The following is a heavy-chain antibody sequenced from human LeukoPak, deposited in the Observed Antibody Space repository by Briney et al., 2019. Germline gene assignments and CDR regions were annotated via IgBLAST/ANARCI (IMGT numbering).Heavy chain of an antibody. D-gene: IGHD1-26*01. V-gene: IGHV3-74*01. J-gene: IGHJ6*02. CDR3: AKERGSNLYYYYGMDV. Sequence: GGSLRLSCVASGFTFSSYWMHWVRQDPRKGLVWVSRINGDGRNINYADSVRGRFTISRDNSKNTLYLQMNSLRAEDTAVYYCAKERGSNLYYYYGMDVWGQGTTVTVSS. CDR2: INGDGRNI. CDR1: GFTFSSYW.